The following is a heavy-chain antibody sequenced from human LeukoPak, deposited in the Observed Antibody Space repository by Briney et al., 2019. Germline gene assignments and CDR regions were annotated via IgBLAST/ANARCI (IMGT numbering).Heavy chain of an antibody. V-gene: IGHV4-38-2*01. Sequence: SETLSLTCAASGDSISSDYYWAWIRQPPGKGLEWIGSVFHSENTYYNPSLKSRVTISVDTPKNQFSLKLTSVTAADTAVYYCARGNEDYYDSSGYLSWGQGTLVTVSS. D-gene: IGHD3-22*01. CDR3: ARGNEDYYDSSGYLS. J-gene: IGHJ5*02. CDR1: GDSISSDYY. CDR2: VFHSENT.